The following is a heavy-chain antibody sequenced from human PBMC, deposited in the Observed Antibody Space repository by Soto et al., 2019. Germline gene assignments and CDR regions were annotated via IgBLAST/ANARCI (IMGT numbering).Heavy chain of an antibody. V-gene: IGHV3-11*01. CDR1: GFTFSDYY. CDR2: ISSSGSTI. Sequence: GGSLRLSCAASGFTFSDYYMSWIRQAPGKGLEWVSYISSSGSTIYYADSVKGRFTISRDNAKNSLYLQMNSLRAEDTAVYYCGTLPRDAWYYYYYMDVWGKGTTVTVSS. J-gene: IGHJ6*03. D-gene: IGHD2-15*01. CDR3: GTLPRDAWYYYYYMDV.